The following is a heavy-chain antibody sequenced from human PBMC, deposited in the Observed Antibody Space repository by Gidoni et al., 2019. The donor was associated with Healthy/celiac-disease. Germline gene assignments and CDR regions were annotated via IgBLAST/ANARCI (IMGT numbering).Heavy chain of an antibody. CDR1: GFTFSSYA. CDR2: ISGSGGST. V-gene: IGHV3-23*01. CDR3: SRKGEQWLVLYYGMDV. D-gene: IGHD6-19*01. Sequence: EVQLLESGGGLVQPGVSLRLSCAASGFTFSSYAMSWVRQAPGKGLEWVSAISGSGGSTYYADSVKGRFTISRDNSKNTLYLQMNSLRAEDTAVYYCSRKGEQWLVLYYGMDVWGQGTTVTVSS. J-gene: IGHJ6*02.